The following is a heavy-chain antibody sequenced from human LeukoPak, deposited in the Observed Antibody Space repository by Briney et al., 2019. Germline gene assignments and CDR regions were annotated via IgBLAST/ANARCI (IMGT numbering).Heavy chain of an antibody. Sequence: TASETLSLTCTVSGGSISSYYWSWIRQPPGKGLEWIGYIYYSGSTNYNPSLKSRVTISVDTSKNQFSLKLSSVTAAVTAVYYCARDPYGLGSYYYSGMDVWGQGTTVTVSS. CDR2: IYYSGST. D-gene: IGHD3-10*01. CDR1: GGSISSYY. V-gene: IGHV4-59*01. J-gene: IGHJ6*02. CDR3: ARDPYGLGSYYYSGMDV.